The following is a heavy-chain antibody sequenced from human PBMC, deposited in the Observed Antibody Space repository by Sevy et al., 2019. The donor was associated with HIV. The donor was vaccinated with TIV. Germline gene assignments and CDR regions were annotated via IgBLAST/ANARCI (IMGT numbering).Heavy chain of an antibody. J-gene: IGHJ4*02. D-gene: IGHD3-3*02. CDR2: IKSITDGGAA. CDR3: STDDLISY. V-gene: IGHV3-15*05. Sequence: GGSLRLSCAASEFSFSSYSMNWVRQAPGQGLEWVGHIKSITDGGAADYAAPVKGRFTISRHDSKNTLYLQMNSLKVEDTAVYFCSTDDLISYWGRGTLVTVSS. CDR1: EFSFSSYS.